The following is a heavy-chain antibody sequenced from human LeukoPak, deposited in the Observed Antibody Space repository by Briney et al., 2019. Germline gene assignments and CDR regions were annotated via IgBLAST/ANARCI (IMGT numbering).Heavy chain of an antibody. Sequence: PGGSLRLSCAASGFTFSSYWMSWVRQAPGKGLEWVANIKQDGSEKYYVDSVKGRFTISRDNAKNSLYLQMNSLRAEDTAVYYCARHIKSPIIPQYYFDYWGQGTLVTVSS. V-gene: IGHV3-7*01. J-gene: IGHJ4*02. CDR3: ARHIKSPIIPQYYFDY. CDR2: IKQDGSEK. CDR1: GFTFSSYW. D-gene: IGHD2-21*01.